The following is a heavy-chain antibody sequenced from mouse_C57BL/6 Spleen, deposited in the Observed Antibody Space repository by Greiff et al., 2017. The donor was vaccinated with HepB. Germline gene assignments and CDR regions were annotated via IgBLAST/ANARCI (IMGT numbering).Heavy chain of an antibody. Sequence: VQLQQSGAELVRPGTSVKMSCKASGYTFTNYWIGWAKQRPGHGLEWIGDIYPGGGYTNYNEKFKGKATLTADKSSSTAYKQFSSLTSEDSAIYYCARKWDYYGSSYYFDYWGQGTTLTVSS. CDR3: ARKWDYYGSSYYFDY. CDR1: GYTFTNYW. CDR2: IYPGGGYT. D-gene: IGHD1-1*01. J-gene: IGHJ2*01. V-gene: IGHV1-63*01.